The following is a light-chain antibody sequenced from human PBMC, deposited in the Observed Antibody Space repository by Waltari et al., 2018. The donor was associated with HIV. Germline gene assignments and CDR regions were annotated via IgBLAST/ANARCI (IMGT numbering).Light chain of an antibody. J-gene: IGLJ1*01. CDR2: ANS. CDR1: SSNIGATFD. CDR3: QSFDNSLNAHV. V-gene: IGLV1-40*01. Sequence: QSVLTQPPSVSGAPGQRVTISCTGSSSNIGATFDVHWYQVLQGTSPKLRIYANSNRPSGVPDLFSGSKSCTSASLAITGLQPEDEAEYSCQSFDNSLNAHVFGPGTSVIVL.